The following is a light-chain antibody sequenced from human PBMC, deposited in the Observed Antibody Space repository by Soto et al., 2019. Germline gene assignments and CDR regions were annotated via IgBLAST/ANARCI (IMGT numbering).Light chain of an antibody. V-gene: IGLV1-40*01. J-gene: IGLJ2*01. Sequence: QSVLTQPPSVSGAPGQRVTISCTGSSSNIGAGYDVHWYQQLPGTAPKLLIYGNTNRPSGVPDRFSGSKSGTSASLAITGLQAEDEADYYCQSYDSSLSRSVFGGVTKVTVL. CDR1: SSNIGAGYD. CDR3: QSYDSSLSRSV. CDR2: GNT.